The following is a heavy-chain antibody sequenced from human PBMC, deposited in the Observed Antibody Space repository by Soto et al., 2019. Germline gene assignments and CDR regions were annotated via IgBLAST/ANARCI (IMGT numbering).Heavy chain of an antibody. V-gene: IGHV1-18*01. CDR3: ARCYCSVGRCYSCWHFDL. CDR1: GYAFTNYG. D-gene: IGHD2-15*01. Sequence: QVPLVQSGSEVKKPWAPVKVSCKATGYAFTNYGMSWVRQAPGQGVEWMGWISAYNGNTNHAQNFQGRVTMTTDTSTNTAYMALRSLRSDDTAVYYCARCYCSVGRCYSCWHFDLWGRGALVTVSS. CDR2: ISAYNGNT. J-gene: IGHJ2*01.